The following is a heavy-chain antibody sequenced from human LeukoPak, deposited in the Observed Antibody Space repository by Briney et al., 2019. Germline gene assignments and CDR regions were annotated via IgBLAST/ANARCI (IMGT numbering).Heavy chain of an antibody. CDR2: IYSGGST. D-gene: IGHD5-12*01. J-gene: IGHJ4*02. CDR3: ARDRRYSGYDQEGDY. V-gene: IGHV3-53*01. Sequence: PGGSLRLSCAASGFTVSSNYMSWVRQAPGKGLEWVSVIYSGGSTCYADSVKGRFTISRDNSKNTLYLQMNSLRAEDTAVYYCARDRRYSGYDQEGDYWGQGTLVTVSS. CDR1: GFTVSSNY.